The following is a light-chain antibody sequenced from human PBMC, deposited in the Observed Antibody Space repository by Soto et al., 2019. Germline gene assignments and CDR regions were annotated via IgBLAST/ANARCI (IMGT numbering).Light chain of an antibody. CDR3: CSYAGSSTYV. Sequence: QSVLTQPASVSGSHGQSISLSCTGTSSDVGSYNLVSWYQQHPGKAPKLMIYEGSKRPSGVSNRFSGSKSGNTASLTISGLQAEDEADYYCCSYAGSSTYVFGTGTKVTVL. CDR1: SSDVGSYNL. J-gene: IGLJ1*01. CDR2: EGS. V-gene: IGLV2-23*01.